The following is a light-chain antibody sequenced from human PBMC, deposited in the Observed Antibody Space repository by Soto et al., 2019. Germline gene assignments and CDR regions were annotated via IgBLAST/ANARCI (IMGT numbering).Light chain of an antibody. CDR3: ASWDDSLNGLI. Sequence: QSVLTQPPSASGTPGQRVTISCSGGSSNIKTNGVSWYQQVPGAAPKLLIYSNNHRPSGAPDRFSGSKSGTSASLAISGLQAEDEATYHCASWDDSLNGLIFGGGTKLTVL. CDR2: SNN. J-gene: IGLJ2*01. CDR1: SSNIKTNG. V-gene: IGLV1-44*01.